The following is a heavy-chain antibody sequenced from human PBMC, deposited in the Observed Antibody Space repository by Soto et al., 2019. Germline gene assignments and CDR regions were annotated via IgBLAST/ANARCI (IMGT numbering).Heavy chain of an antibody. CDR1: GFTFSSYS. D-gene: IGHD2-15*01. Sequence: EVQLVESGGGLVQPGGSLRLSCAASGFTFSSYSMNWVRQAPGKGLEWVSYISSSSRTIYYADSVKGRFTISRDNAKNSLYLQMNSLRAEDTAVYYCARDKGRSPLDYWGQGTLSPSPQ. CDR2: ISSSSRTI. V-gene: IGHV3-48*01. CDR3: ARDKGRSPLDY. J-gene: IGHJ4*02.